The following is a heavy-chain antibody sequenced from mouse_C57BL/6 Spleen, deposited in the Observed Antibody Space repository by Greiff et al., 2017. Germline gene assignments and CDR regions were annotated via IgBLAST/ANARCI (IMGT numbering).Heavy chain of an antibody. J-gene: IGHJ2*01. Sequence: VTLVESGGGLVQPGGSMKLSCAASGFTFSDAWMDWVRQSPEKGLEWVAEIRNKANNHATYYAESVKGRFTISRDDSKSSVYLQMNSLRAEDTGIYYCTRGDYDGYFDYWGQGTTLTVSS. CDR2: IRNKANNHAT. V-gene: IGHV6-6*01. CDR1: GFTFSDAW. CDR3: TRGDYDGYFDY. D-gene: IGHD2-4*01.